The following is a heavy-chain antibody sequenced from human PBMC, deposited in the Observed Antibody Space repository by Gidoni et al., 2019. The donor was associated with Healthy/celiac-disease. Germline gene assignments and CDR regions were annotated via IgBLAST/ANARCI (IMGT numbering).Heavy chain of an antibody. J-gene: IGHJ4*02. V-gene: IGHV4-39*07. Sequence: QLQLQESGPGLVKPSETLSLTCTVSGGSISSSSYYWGWTRQPPGKGLEWIGSIYYSGSTYYNPSLKSRVTISVDTSKNQFSLKLSSVTAADTAVYYCARASGYYYGSGSYALDYWGQGTLVTVSS. CDR2: IYYSGST. CDR3: ARASGYYYGSGSYALDY. D-gene: IGHD3-10*01. CDR1: GGSISSSSYY.